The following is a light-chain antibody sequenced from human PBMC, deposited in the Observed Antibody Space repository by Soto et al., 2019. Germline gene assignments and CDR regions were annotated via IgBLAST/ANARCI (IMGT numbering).Light chain of an antibody. Sequence: EIVLTQSPDTLSLSPGERATLSCRASQSGYDGYLAWYQQRPGQAPRLLIYLASTRATGIPDRFSGSGSGTDFTLTISRLEPEDFAVYYCQQYGSSVRTFGQGTRVDI. J-gene: IGKJ1*01. CDR1: QSGYDGY. CDR3: QQYGSSVRT. V-gene: IGKV3-20*01. CDR2: LAS.